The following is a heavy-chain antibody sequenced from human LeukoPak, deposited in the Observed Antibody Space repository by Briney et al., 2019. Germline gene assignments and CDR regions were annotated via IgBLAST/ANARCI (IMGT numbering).Heavy chain of an antibody. CDR3: ARGGAITLFDY. CDR2: ITTNGDTT. J-gene: IGHJ4*03. D-gene: IGHD1-26*01. CDR1: GFTFSSYA. V-gene: IGHV3-64*01. Sequence: PGGSLRLSCAASGFTFSSYAMHWVRQAPGKGLEYVSAITTNGDTTYYGNSVKGRFTISRDNSKNTLYLQMGSLTIEDMAVYYCARGGAITLFDYWGHGALVTVSS.